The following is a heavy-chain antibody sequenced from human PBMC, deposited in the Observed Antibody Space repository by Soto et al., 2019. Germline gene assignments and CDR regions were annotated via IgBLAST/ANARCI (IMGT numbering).Heavy chain of an antibody. Sequence: GVLRLSCTASGFTFGDYAMSWFRQAPGKGLEWVGFIRSKAYGGTTEYAASVKGRFTISRDDSKSIAYLQMNSLKTEDTAVYYCTRLRVVTAYRLDYWGQGTLVTVSS. J-gene: IGHJ4*02. CDR2: IRSKAYGGTT. V-gene: IGHV3-49*03. CDR3: TRLRVVTAYRLDY. CDR1: GFTFGDYA. D-gene: IGHD2-21*02.